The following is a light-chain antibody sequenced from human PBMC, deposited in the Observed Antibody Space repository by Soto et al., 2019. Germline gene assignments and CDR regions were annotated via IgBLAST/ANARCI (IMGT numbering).Light chain of an antibody. CDR2: AAS. CDR1: QGVMSY. Sequence: IRMTQSPSSVSASTGDRVTITCRASQGVMSYLAWYQQKPGKAPKLLIYAASTLQSGVPSRFSGSGSGTDFTLTISSMQPDDFATYYCQQYNGYSRTFGQGTKVDI. V-gene: IGKV1-8*01. CDR3: QQYNGYSRT. J-gene: IGKJ1*01.